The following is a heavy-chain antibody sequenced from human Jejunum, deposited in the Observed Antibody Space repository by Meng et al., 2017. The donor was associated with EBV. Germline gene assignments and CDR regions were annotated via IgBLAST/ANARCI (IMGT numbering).Heavy chain of an antibody. CDR1: GFTFSIYW. CDR2: ISPDGSGT. CDR3: ARVYRTESAPLP. V-gene: IGHV3-74*01. J-gene: IGHJ5*02. Sequence: EVQLEESXXXXVXXGGSWRLSCTASGFTFSIYWMHWVRQPPGKGLEWVSHISPDGSGTTYADSVKGRFTISRDNAKNTLYLQMNSLRAADSAVYYCARVYRTESAPLPWGQGTLVTVSS. D-gene: IGHD5-12*01.